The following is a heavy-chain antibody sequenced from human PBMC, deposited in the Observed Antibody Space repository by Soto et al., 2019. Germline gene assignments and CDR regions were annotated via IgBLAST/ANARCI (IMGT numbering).Heavy chain of an antibody. Sequence: QVQLVESGGGVVQPGRSLRLSCAASGFTFSSYGMHWVRQAPGKGLEWVAVIWYDGSNKYYADSVKGRFTISRDNSKNTLYLQMNSLRAEDTAVYYCARVGLGYSYGPLDYWGQGTLVTVSS. CDR2: IWYDGSNK. CDR1: GFTFSSYG. D-gene: IGHD5-18*01. CDR3: ARVGLGYSYGPLDY. V-gene: IGHV3-33*01. J-gene: IGHJ4*02.